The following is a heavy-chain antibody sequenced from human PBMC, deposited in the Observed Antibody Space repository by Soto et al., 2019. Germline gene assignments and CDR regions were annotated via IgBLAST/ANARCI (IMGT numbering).Heavy chain of an antibody. CDR2: IYYSGST. J-gene: IGHJ6*02. Sequence: TGSVTCTFSGGSINSSDYYWSWVRQPPGKGLEWIGYIYYSGSTYVNPSLKSRVTISKDTSRNQFSLRLSSVTAADTAVYYCARAIVVTIGGMDVWGQGTTVTVSS. CDR1: GGSINSSDYY. V-gene: IGHV4-30-4*01. CDR3: ARAIVVTIGGMDV. D-gene: IGHD5-12*01.